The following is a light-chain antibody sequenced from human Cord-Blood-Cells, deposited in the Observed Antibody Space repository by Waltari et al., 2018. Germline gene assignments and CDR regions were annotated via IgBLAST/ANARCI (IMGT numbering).Light chain of an antibody. J-gene: IGKJ2*01. CDR1: QSISSY. CDR3: QQSYSTPYT. CDR2: AAS. V-gene: IGKV1-39*01. Sequence: DIQMTQSPSSLSASVGDRVTLTCRASQSISSYLNWYQQKPGKAPKLLIYAASSLQSGVPSRFSGSGSGTDFTLTISSLQPEDFATYYCQQSYSTPYTCGQGTKLEIK.